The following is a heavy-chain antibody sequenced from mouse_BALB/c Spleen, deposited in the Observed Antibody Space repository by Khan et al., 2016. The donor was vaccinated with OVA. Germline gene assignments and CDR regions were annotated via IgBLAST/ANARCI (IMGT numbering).Heavy chain of an antibody. CDR1: GFTFSTYG. Sequence: VELVESGGDLVKPGGYLKLSCAASGFTFSTYGMSWVRQTPDKRLEWVATVSTGGSYTYYPDSVKGRFTISRDNAKNTLYLQMSSLKSEDTAMFYCARLAYYYDSEGFAYWGQGTLVTVSA. V-gene: IGHV5-6*02. D-gene: IGHD1-1*01. CDR3: ARLAYYYDSEGFAY. CDR2: VSTGGSYT. J-gene: IGHJ3*01.